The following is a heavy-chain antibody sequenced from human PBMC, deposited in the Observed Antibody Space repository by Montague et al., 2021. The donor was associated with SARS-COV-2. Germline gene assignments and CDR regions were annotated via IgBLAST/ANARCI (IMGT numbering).Heavy chain of an antibody. CDR3: ARGSGCSGGSCYSEWDPYYYYGMDV. J-gene: IGHJ6*02. D-gene: IGHD2-15*01. CDR1: GGSISSYY. Sequence: SETLSLTCTVSGGSISSYYWSWIRQPAGKGLEWIGRIYSSGSTNYNPSLRSRVTMSVDTSKNQFSLKPSSVTAADTAVYYCARGSGCSGGSCYSEWDPYYYYGMDVWGQGTTVTVSS. V-gene: IGHV4-4*07. CDR2: IYSSGST.